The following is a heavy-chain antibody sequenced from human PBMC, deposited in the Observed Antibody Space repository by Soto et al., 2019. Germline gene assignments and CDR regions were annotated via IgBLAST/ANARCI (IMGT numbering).Heavy chain of an antibody. Sequence: QVQLQESGPGLVKPSGTLSLTCAVSGGSISSSNWWSSVRQPPGKGLEWIGEIFHNGNTYSNPSLTGRVTMSVDKSKNQFSLNLNSVTAADTAVYYCASRTYAMDVWGQGTTVTVSS. CDR3: ASRTYAMDV. CDR1: GGSISSSNW. J-gene: IGHJ6*02. CDR2: IFHNGNT. V-gene: IGHV4-4*02.